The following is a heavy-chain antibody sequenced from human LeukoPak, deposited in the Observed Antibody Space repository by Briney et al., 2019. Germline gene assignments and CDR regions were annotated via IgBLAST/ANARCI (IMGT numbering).Heavy chain of an antibody. CDR3: ARSGDSSGYFREITLYYFDY. J-gene: IGHJ4*02. CDR1: GFTFTDYY. Sequence: GGSLRLSCAASGFTFTDYYMSRIRQAPGKGLEWVSYIISSGSTIHYADSVKGRFTISRDNAKNSLYLQMNSLRAEDTAVYYCARSGDSSGYFREITLYYFDYWGQGTLVTVSS. D-gene: IGHD3-22*01. V-gene: IGHV3-11*01. CDR2: IISSGSTI.